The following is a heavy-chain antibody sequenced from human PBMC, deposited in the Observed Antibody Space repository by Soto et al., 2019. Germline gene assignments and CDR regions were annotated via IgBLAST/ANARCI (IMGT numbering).Heavy chain of an antibody. D-gene: IGHD2-15*01. CDR3: ARTPLGGGSCYSVYYYGMDV. Sequence: SGPTLVNPTQTLTLTCTFSGFSLSTSGMCVSWIRQPPGKALEWLALIDWDDDKYYSTSLKTRLTISKDTSKNQVVLTMTNMDPVDTATYYCARTPLGGGSCYSVYYYGMDVWGQGTTVTVSS. CDR2: IDWDDDK. V-gene: IGHV2-70*01. J-gene: IGHJ6*02. CDR1: GFSLSTSGMC.